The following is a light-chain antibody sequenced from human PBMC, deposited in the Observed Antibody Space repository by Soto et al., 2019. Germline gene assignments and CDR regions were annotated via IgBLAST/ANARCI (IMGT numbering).Light chain of an antibody. J-gene: IGKJ2*01. CDR1: QSISVY. Sequence: DIQMTQSPSSLSVSIGDTITITCRSSQSISVYLNWYQKKPGTPPKLLIYAASNLQSGVPSRFIGRGSGTDFTLTISSLQPEDFASYYCQPTYRIPYTFGQGTNLEI. CDR2: AAS. CDR3: QPTYRIPYT. V-gene: IGKV1-39*01.